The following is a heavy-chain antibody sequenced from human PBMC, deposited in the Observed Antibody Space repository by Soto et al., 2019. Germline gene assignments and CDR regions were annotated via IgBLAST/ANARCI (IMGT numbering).Heavy chain of an antibody. Sequence: GGSLRLSCAASGFTFSDYAMSWVRQAPGKGLEWVSVLRGSGGNTHYTDSVKGRFTISRDNTKNTVYLQMNSLRAEDTAVYYCAKWGGSGSCYSDGYFDFWGHGSLVTVSS. V-gene: IGHV3-23*01. CDR1: GFTFSDYA. CDR3: AKWGGSGSCYSDGYFDF. D-gene: IGHD3-10*01. CDR2: LRGSGGNT. J-gene: IGHJ4*01.